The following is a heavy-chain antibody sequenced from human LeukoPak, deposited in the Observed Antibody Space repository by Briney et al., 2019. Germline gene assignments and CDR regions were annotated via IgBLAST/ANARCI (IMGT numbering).Heavy chain of an antibody. D-gene: IGHD3-10*01. J-gene: IGHJ4*02. CDR2: INPNSGGT. CDR1: GYTFTGYY. CDR3: ARRGGEIPFDY. V-gene: IGHV1-2*02. Sequence: ASVKVSCKASGYTFTGYYMHWVRQAPGQGLEWMGWINPNSGGTNYAQQFQGRVTMTRDTSISTAYMELSRLRSDDTAVYYCARRGGEIPFDYWGQGTLVTVSS.